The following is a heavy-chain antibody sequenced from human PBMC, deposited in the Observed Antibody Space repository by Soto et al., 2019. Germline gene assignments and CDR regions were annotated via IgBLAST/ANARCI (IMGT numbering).Heavy chain of an antibody. Sequence: GESLKISCKGSGYSFTSYWIGWVRQMPGKGLEWMGIIYPGDSDTRYSPSVQGQVTIPADKSISTAYLQWSSLKASDTAMYYCARPGRGYGDYPVAFDIWGQGTMVTVSS. CDR2: IYPGDSDT. V-gene: IGHV5-51*01. D-gene: IGHD4-17*01. J-gene: IGHJ3*02. CDR1: GYSFTSYW. CDR3: ARPGRGYGDYPVAFDI.